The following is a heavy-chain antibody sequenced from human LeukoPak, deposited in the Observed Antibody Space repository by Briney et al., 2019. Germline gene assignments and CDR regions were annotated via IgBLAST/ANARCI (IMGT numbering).Heavy chain of an antibody. CDR2: ISASGSTI. J-gene: IGHJ4*02. CDR1: GFTFSRHG. V-gene: IGHV3-23*01. D-gene: IGHD4-17*01. CDR3: AKGHGDWGGNYLDH. Sequence: GGSLRLSCAPSGFTFSRHGMHWVRQAPGKGLEWVSDISASGSTIHYADSVKGRFTVSRDNSKNTVFLEMISLRVEDTALYHCAKGHGDWGGNYLDHWGQGAQVTVSS.